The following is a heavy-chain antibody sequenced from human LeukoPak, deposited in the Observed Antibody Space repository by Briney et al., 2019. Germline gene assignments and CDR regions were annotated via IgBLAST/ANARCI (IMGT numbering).Heavy chain of an antibody. CDR3: ARKAIAARKYWYFDL. CDR1: GFSFSRYW. J-gene: IGHJ2*01. CDR2: IKQDGSEK. V-gene: IGHV3-7*03. D-gene: IGHD6-6*01. Sequence: GGSLRLSCAASGFSFSRYWMSWVRQAPGKGLKWLANIKQDGSEKYYVDSVKGRLTISRDNAKNSLYLQMNSLRAEDTAVYYCARKAIAARKYWYFDLWGRGTLVTVSS.